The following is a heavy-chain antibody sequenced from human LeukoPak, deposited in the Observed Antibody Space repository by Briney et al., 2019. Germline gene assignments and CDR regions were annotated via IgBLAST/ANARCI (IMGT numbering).Heavy chain of an antibody. CDR3: ARGILRYDWTDSDVRAFHYYYYMDV. CDR2: ISQSGNT. D-gene: IGHD1-20*01. CDR1: DSLSGSS. Sequence: SVTLSLTCAGDSLSGSSVTWVRQPPGTGLEWIGEISQSGNTHYSPSLKSRLTMSIDTSKSQISLNLSSATTADTAVHFCARGILRYDWTDSDVRAFHYYYYMDVWGPGVTVIVSS. V-gene: IGHV4-34*01. J-gene: IGHJ6*03.